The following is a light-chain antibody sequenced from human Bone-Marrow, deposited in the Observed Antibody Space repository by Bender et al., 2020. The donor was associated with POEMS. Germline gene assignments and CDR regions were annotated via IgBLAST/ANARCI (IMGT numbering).Light chain of an antibody. CDR2: EVT. CDR1: GNDVGSYNL. J-gene: IGLJ3*02. Sequence: QSALTQPASVSGAPGQSITISCSGTGNDVGSYNLVSWYQQYPGKAPKLLIYEVTKRPSGVSDRFSGSKSGNTASLIISGLQTGDEADYYCAAWDDSLSGLFGGGTKLTVL. V-gene: IGLV2-23*02. CDR3: AAWDDSLSGL.